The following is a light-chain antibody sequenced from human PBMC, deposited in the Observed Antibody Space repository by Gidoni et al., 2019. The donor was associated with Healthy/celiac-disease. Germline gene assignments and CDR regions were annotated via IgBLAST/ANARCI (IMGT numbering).Light chain of an antibody. Sequence: EIVLTQSPGTLSLSPGERATLSCRASQSVSSYLAWYQQKPGQAPRLLIYTASNRATGIPDRFSGSGSGTDFTLTISRLEPEDFAVYYCQQYLSFWXXXKGTKVEIK. J-gene: IGKJ1*01. CDR3: QQYLSFWX. V-gene: IGKV3-20*01. CDR1: QSVSSY. CDR2: TAS.